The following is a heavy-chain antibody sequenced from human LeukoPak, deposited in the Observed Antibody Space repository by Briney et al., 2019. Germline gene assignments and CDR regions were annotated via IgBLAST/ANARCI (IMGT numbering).Heavy chain of an antibody. V-gene: IGHV4-59*01. D-gene: IGHD2-2*02. CDR3: ARGGGYCSSTNCYTEPLDY. CDR2: IYYSGST. Sequence: SETLSLTCTVSGGSISSYYWSWIRQPPGKGLEWIGYIYYSGSTNYNPSLKSRVTISVDTSKNQFSLQLSSVTAADTAVYYCARGGGYCSSTNCYTEPLDYWGQGTLVTVSS. J-gene: IGHJ4*02. CDR1: GGSISSYY.